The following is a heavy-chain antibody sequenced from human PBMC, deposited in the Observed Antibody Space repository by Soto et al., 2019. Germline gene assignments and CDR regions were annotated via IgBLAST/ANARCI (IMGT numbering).Heavy chain of an antibody. J-gene: IGHJ4*02. Sequence: QGQLQQWGAGLLKPSETLSLTCAVYGGSFSGYYWSWIRQPPGTGLEWIGEINHSGSTNYNPSLKSRVTISVDTSKNQFSLKLSSVTAADTAVYYCARKVSSGWYVDYWGQGTLVTVSS. CDR2: INHSGST. CDR3: ARKVSSGWYVDY. CDR1: GGSFSGYY. V-gene: IGHV4-34*01. D-gene: IGHD6-19*01.